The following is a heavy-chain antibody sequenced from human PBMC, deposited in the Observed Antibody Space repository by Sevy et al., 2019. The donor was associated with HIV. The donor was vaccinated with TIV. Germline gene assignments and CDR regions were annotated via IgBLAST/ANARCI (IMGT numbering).Heavy chain of an antibody. CDR1: GFTFSSYS. V-gene: IGHV3-48*02. D-gene: IGHD3-22*01. CDR3: ARDHNPYYYDSNGYYGY. Sequence: GGSQRLSCAASGFTFSSYSMNWVRQAPGKGLEWVSYISSSSSTIYYADSVKGRFTISRDNAKNSQYLQMNSLRDEDTAVYYCARDHNPYYYDSNGYYGYWGQGTLVTVSS. J-gene: IGHJ4*02. CDR2: ISSSSSTI.